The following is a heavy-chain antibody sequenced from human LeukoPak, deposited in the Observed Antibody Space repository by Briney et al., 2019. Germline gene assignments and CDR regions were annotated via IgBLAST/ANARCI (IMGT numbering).Heavy chain of an antibody. D-gene: IGHD3-10*01. Sequence: GGSLRLSCAASGFTFSNAWMSWVRQAPGKGLEWVGRIKRKSSGEIRTYAAPVEGRFTISGDDSKNTLYLQMNSLKTEDTAVYYCTARITMVRGVILRWFDPWGQGTLVTVSS. CDR1: GFTFSNAW. CDR2: IKRKSSGEIR. CDR3: TARITMVRGVILRWFDP. J-gene: IGHJ5*02. V-gene: IGHV3-15*01.